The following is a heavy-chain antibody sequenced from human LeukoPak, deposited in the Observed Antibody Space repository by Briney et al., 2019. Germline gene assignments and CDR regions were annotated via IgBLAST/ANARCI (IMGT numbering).Heavy chain of an antibody. V-gene: IGHV5-10-1*01. J-gene: IGHJ4*02. CDR1: GYSFTSYW. CDR3: ARLPTVARPSPAQIDY. D-gene: IGHD6-19*01. Sequence: GESLKISCKGSGYSFTSYWISWVRQMPGKGLEWMGRIDPSDSYTNYSPSFQGHVTISADKSISTAYLQWSSLKASDTAKYYCARLPTVARPSPAQIDYWGQGTLVTVSS. CDR2: IDPSDSYT.